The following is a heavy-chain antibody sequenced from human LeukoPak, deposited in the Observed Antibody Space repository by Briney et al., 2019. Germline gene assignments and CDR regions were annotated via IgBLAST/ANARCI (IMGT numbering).Heavy chain of an antibody. D-gene: IGHD3-22*01. Sequence: SGTLSLTCTVSGVSISSSSYYWGWIRQPPGKGLEWIGSIYYTRSTYYNPSLKSRVTISVDTSKNQFSLKLTSVTAADTAVYYCARGVTMIVVVIHDWYFDLWGRGTLVTVSS. CDR3: ARGVTMIVVVIHDWYFDL. CDR1: GVSISSSSYY. V-gene: IGHV4-39*01. CDR2: IYYTRST. J-gene: IGHJ2*01.